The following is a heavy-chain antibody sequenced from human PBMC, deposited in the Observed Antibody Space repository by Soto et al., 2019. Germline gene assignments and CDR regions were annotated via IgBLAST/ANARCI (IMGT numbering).Heavy chain of an antibody. D-gene: IGHD1-26*01. J-gene: IGHJ5*02. CDR1: GGSISSSSYY. V-gene: IGHV4-39*01. CDR3: ARQGGRNWFDP. CDR2: IYYSGST. Sequence: SETLSLTCTVSGGSISSSSYYWGWIRQPPGKGLEWIGSIYYSGSTYYNPSLKSRVTISVDTSKNQFSLKLSSVTAADTAVYYCARQGGRNWFDPWGQGTLVTVSS.